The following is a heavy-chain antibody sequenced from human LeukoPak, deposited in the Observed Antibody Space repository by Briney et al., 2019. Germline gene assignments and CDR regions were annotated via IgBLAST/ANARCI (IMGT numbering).Heavy chain of an antibody. D-gene: IGHD2-2*02. Sequence: GGSLRLSCAASGFTFSSYAMSWVRQAPEKGLEWVSAISGGGGSTYYADSVKGRFTISRDDSKNTLYLQMNSLRAEDTAVYYCAKDERNTLRYYFDYWGQGTLVTVSS. CDR3: AKDERNTLRYYFDY. J-gene: IGHJ4*02. CDR2: ISGGGGST. CDR1: GFTFSSYA. V-gene: IGHV3-23*01.